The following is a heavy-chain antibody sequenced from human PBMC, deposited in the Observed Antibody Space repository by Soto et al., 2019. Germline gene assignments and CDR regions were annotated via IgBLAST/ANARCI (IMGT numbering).Heavy chain of an antibody. D-gene: IGHD3-10*02. CDR3: VKDPMFIARRGGEDY. CDR2: ISGSGGRT. J-gene: IGHJ4*02. Sequence: EVRMSESGGGLVQPGGSLRLSCAGSGFTFSSYVMSWVRQAPGKGLEWVSDISGSGGRTDYADSVKGRFTISRDNSQNTLYLQMSSLRVEDTAVYYCVKDPMFIARRGGEDYWGQGTLVIVSS. CDR1: GFTFSSYV. V-gene: IGHV3-23*01.